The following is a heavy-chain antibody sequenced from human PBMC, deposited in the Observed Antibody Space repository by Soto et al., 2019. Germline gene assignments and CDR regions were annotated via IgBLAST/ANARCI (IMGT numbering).Heavy chain of an antibody. CDR1: GGSISSSDYY. J-gene: IGHJ4*02. D-gene: IGHD4-17*01. Sequence: QVHLQESGPGLVKPSQTLSLTCTVSGGSISSSDYYWSWIRQPPGKGLEWIGYISSSGNTYYNPSLKSRLTISVDTSKSQFSLKLNSVTAADTALYYCARGLSTATVVTCDFDYWGQGTLVTVSS. CDR3: ARGLSTATVVTCDFDY. V-gene: IGHV4-31*03. CDR2: ISSSGNT.